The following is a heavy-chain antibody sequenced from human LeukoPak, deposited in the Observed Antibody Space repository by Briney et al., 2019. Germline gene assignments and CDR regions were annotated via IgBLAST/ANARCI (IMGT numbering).Heavy chain of an antibody. Sequence: GGSLRLSCAASGFTFSSSAMSWVRQAPGKGLEWVSSISGSGSGGSTYYADSVKGRFTISRDNAKNSLYLQMNSLRAEDTALYYCAKVSVLRYFEDDNGALDYWGQGTLVTVSS. CDR2: ISGSGSGGST. CDR3: AKVSVLRYFEDDNGALDY. J-gene: IGHJ4*02. D-gene: IGHD3-9*01. V-gene: IGHV3-23*01. CDR1: GFTFSSSA.